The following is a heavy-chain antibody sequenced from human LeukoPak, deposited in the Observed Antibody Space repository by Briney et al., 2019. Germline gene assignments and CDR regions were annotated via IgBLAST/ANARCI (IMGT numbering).Heavy chain of an antibody. D-gene: IGHD5-18*01. Sequence: PGGSLRLSCAASGFPFSNAWMSWVRQAPGKGLEWVAGINPDGNKKYSADSVKGRFTISRDNAENSLYLQMNSLRVEDTAFYYCARDLAYSRLDYWGQGMLVTVSS. CDR1: GFPFSNAW. CDR3: ARDLAYSRLDY. CDR2: INPDGNKK. V-gene: IGHV3-7*01. J-gene: IGHJ4*02.